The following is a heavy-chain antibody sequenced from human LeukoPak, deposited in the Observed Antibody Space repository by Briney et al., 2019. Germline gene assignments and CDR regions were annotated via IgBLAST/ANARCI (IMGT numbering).Heavy chain of an antibody. CDR2: INHSGST. CDR1: DGSFSGYY. J-gene: IGHJ6*02. V-gene: IGHV4-34*01. CDR3: VRGELWFGFYGMDV. Sequence: SETLSLTCAVYDGSFSGYYWSWIRRPPGKGLEWIGEINHSGSTNYNPSLKSRVTISVDTSKSQFSLKLSSVTAADTAVYYCVRGELWFGFYGMDVWGQGTTVTVSS. D-gene: IGHD3-10*01.